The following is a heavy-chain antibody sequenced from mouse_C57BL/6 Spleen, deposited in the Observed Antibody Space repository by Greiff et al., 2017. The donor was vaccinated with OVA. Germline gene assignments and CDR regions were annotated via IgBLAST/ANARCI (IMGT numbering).Heavy chain of an antibody. D-gene: IGHD1-1*01. J-gene: IGHJ2*01. Sequence: VKVVESGPELVKPGASVKISCKASGYAFSSSWMNWVKQRPGKGLEWIGRIYPGDGDTNYNGKFKGKATLTADKSYSTAYMQLSSLTSEDSAVYCCARWDYGSSDYFDDWGQGTTLTVSS. CDR2: IYPGDGDT. CDR1: GYAFSSSW. CDR3: ARWDYGSSDYFDD. V-gene: IGHV1-82*01.